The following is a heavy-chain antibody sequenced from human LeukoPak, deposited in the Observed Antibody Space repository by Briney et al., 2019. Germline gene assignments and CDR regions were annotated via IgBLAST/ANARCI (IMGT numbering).Heavy chain of an antibody. J-gene: IGHJ3*02. V-gene: IGHV1-18*01. CDR3: ARAGGWAREDYKGDAFDI. CDR2: ISTYNGNS. CDR1: GYTFTNYG. D-gene: IGHD6-19*01. Sequence: ASVNVSCKASGYTFTNYGISWVRQAPGQGLEWMGWISTYNGNSNYAHKLQDRVTMTTDTSTTTAYMDLRSLRSDDTAVYYCARAGGWAREDYKGDAFDIWGQGTMVTVSS.